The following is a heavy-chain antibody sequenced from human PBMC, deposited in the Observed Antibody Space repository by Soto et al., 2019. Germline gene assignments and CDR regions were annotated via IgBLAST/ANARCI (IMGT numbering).Heavy chain of an antibody. V-gene: IGHV4-39*01. CDR2: IYYSGST. CDR3: ARPRTSRSAFDI. CDR1: GGSISSSSYY. Sequence: QLQLQESGPGLVKPSETLSLTCTVSGGSISSSSYYWGWIRQPPGKGLEWIGSIYYSGSTYYNPSLKSRVTISGDTSKNQFSLKLSSVTAADTAVYYCARPRTSRSAFDIWGQGTMVTVSS. J-gene: IGHJ3*02.